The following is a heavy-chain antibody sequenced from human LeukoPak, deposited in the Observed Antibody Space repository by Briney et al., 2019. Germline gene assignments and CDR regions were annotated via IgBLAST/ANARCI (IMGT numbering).Heavy chain of an antibody. CDR3: ARDLPPSGDSSGYYLNYYYYYMDV. V-gene: IGHV3-21*01. Sequence: GGSLRLSCAASGFTFSSYSMNWVRQAPGEGLEWVSSISSSSSYIYYADSVKGRFTISRDNAKNSLYLQMNSLRAEDTAVYYCARDLPPSGDSSGYYLNYYYYYMDVWGKGTTVTISS. J-gene: IGHJ6*03. D-gene: IGHD3-22*01. CDR1: GFTFSSYS. CDR2: ISSSSSYI.